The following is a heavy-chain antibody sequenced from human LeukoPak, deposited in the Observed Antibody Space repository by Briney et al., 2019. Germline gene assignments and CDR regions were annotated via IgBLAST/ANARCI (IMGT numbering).Heavy chain of an antibody. CDR1: GYSISSGYY. CDR3: ARDTNYDFWSGLFDY. D-gene: IGHD3-3*01. Sequence: SETLSLTCTVSGYSISSGYYWGWIRQPPGKGLEWIGSIYHSGSTYYDPSLKSRVTISVDTSKNQFSLKLSSVTAADTAVYYCARDTNYDFWSGLFDYWGQGTLVTVSS. J-gene: IGHJ4*02. CDR2: IYHSGST. V-gene: IGHV4-38-2*02.